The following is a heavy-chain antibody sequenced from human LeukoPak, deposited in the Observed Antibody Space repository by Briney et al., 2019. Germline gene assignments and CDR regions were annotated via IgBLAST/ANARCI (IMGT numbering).Heavy chain of an antibody. Sequence: GGSLRLSCAASEFTFNNAWVSWVRQAPGKGLEWVGRIKSKADGGTTDYAAPVRGRFTISRDDSKNTLYLQMNSLKTEDTAVYYCISNVGAAGTSAYWGQGTLVTVSS. CDR2: IKSKADGGTT. D-gene: IGHD6-13*01. J-gene: IGHJ4*02. CDR3: ISNVGAAGTSAY. CDR1: EFTFNNAW. V-gene: IGHV3-15*01.